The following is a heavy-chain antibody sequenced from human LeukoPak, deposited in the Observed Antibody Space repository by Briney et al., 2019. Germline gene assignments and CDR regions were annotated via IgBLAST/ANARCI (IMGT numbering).Heavy chain of an antibody. V-gene: IGHV3-48*01. CDR1: GFTFSSYG. Sequence: PGGSLRLPCAASGFTFSSYGMNWVRQAPGKGLEWVSYISSSSSTIYYADSVKGRFTISRDNAKNSLYLQMNSLRAEDTAVYYCARDRQRGDYGSGSYTPDWGQGTLVTVSS. CDR2: ISSSSSTI. CDR3: ARDRQRGDYGSGSYTPD. J-gene: IGHJ4*02. D-gene: IGHD3-10*01.